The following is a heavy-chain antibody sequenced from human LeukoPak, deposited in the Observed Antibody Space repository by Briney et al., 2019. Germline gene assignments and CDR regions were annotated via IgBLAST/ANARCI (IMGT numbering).Heavy chain of an antibody. Sequence: SETLTLTCTVSGGSISSHYWSWIRQPPGKGLEWIGYIYYSGRTNYNPSLKSRVTISVDASKNQFSLKLSSVTAADTAVYYCARGAIPNWFDPWGQGTLVTVSS. V-gene: IGHV4-59*11. CDR1: GGSISSHY. D-gene: IGHD2-21*01. J-gene: IGHJ5*02. CDR3: ARGAIPNWFDP. CDR2: IYYSGRT.